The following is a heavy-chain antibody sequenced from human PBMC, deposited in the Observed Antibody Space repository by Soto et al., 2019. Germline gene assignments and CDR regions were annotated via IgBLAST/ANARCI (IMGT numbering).Heavy chain of an antibody. CDR3: AKSQEIGTHFFDS. D-gene: IGHD6-13*01. CDR2: IGTAGDT. CDR1: GFTFSGFD. J-gene: IGHJ4*02. V-gene: IGHV3-13*01. Sequence: PWGSLRLSCEASGFTFSGFDMHWVLQPTGKGLEWVSSIGTAGDTYYAVSVKGRFTISRDNAKNSLSLQMNSLRAGDMAVYFCAKSQEIGTHFFDSWGQGTQVTVSS.